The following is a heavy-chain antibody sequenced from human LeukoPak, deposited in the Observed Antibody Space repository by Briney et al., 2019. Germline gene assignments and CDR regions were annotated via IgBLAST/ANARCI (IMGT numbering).Heavy chain of an antibody. CDR3: AKVGGSRYGYANY. Sequence: GGSLRLSCAASGFTFSSNAMTWVRQAPGKGLEWVSAISGSGGSTYYADSMKGRFTISRDNSKNTLYLQMNSLRAEDTAVYYCAKVGGSRYGYANYWGQGTLVTVSS. CDR1: GFTFSSNA. CDR2: ISGSGGST. J-gene: IGHJ4*02. D-gene: IGHD5-18*01. V-gene: IGHV3-23*01.